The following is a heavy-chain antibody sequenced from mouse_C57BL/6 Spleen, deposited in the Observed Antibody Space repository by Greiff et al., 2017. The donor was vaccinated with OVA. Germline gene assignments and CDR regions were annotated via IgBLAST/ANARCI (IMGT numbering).Heavy chain of an antibody. CDR1: GYTFTSYW. D-gene: IGHD3-2*02. J-gene: IGHJ2*01. Sequence: VQLQQPGAELVRPGSSVKLSCKASGYTFTSYWMHWVKQRPIQGLEWIGNIDPSDSETYYNQKFKDKATLTVDKSSSTAYMQISSLTSEDSAVYYCAKSDSSGYDYWGQGTTLTVSS. CDR2: IDPSDSET. CDR3: AKSDSSGYDY. V-gene: IGHV1-52*01.